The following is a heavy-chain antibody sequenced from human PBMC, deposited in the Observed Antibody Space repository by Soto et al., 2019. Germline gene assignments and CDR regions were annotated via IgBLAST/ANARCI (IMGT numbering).Heavy chain of an antibody. J-gene: IGHJ5*02. V-gene: IGHV4-59*01. CDR2: IYYSGST. D-gene: IGHD3-3*01. CDR1: GGSISSYY. Sequence: PSETLSLTCTVSGGSISSYYWSWIRQPPGKGLEWIGYIYYSGSTNYNPSLKSRVTISVDTSKNQFSLKLSSVTAADTAVYYCARGVKGITIFGVVIIPWFDPWGQGTLVTVSS. CDR3: ARGVKGITIFGVVIIPWFDP.